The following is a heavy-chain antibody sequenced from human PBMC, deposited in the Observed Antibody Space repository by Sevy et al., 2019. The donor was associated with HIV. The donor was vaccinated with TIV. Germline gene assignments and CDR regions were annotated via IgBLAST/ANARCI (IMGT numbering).Heavy chain of an antibody. Sequence: GSLRLSCAASGFAFYDYSMSWIRQAPGKGLEWVATLSFGCGKINYADSVKGRFTISRDNSKNSFYLQMDNLRVEDTALYYCAREGCTRPHDYWGQGTRVTVFS. CDR3: AREGCTRPHDY. V-gene: IGHV3-23*01. J-gene: IGHJ4*02. D-gene: IGHD2-8*01. CDR1: GFAFYDYS. CDR2: LSFGCGKI.